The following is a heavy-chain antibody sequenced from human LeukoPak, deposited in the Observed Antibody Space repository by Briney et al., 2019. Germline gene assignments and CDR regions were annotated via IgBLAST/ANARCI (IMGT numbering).Heavy chain of an antibody. V-gene: IGHV5-51*01. Sequence: GESLKISCKGSGYSFTSYWIGWVRQMPGKGLEWMGIIYPGDSDTRYSPSFQGQVTISAGKSISTAYLQWSSLKASDTAMYYCARLNLWFGELSPYYYYYYMDVWGKGTTVTISS. J-gene: IGHJ6*03. CDR3: ARLNLWFGELSPYYYYYYMDV. CDR1: GYSFTSYW. D-gene: IGHD3-10*01. CDR2: IYPGDSDT.